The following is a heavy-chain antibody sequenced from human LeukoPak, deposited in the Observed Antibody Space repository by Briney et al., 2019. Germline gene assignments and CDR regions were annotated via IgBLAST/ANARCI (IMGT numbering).Heavy chain of an antibody. CDR2: ISPSGDNT. J-gene: IGHJ4*02. CDR1: GFTFSNHG. D-gene: IGHD3-16*01. Sequence: GGTLRLSCAASGFTFSNHGMNWVRQAPGKGLEWVSGISPSGDNTYYADSVKGRFTISRDNSKNTVYLQVNSLTAEDTAVYYCAKDDAWLRFGEWSQGTLVTVSS. CDR3: AKDDAWLRFGE. V-gene: IGHV3-23*01.